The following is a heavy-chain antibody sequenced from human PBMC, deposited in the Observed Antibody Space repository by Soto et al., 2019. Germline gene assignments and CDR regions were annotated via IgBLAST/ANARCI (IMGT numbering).Heavy chain of an antibody. CDR3: XRSIAGAYYYYYYGMDV. J-gene: IGHJ6*02. V-gene: IGHV4-61*01. D-gene: IGHD6-13*01. CDR2: IYYSGST. Sequence: SETLSLTCTVSGGSVSSGSYYWSWIRQPPGKGLEWIGYIYYSGSTNYNPSLKSRVTISVDTSKNQFSLKLSSVTAADTAVYYCXRSIAGAYYYYYYGMDVWGQGTTVTVSS. CDR1: GGSVSSGSYY.